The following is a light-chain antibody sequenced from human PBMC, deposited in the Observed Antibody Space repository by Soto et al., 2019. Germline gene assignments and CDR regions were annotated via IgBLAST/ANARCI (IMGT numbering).Light chain of an antibody. CDR2: EVT. V-gene: IGLV2-14*01. Sequence: QSALTQPASVSGSPGQSITISCTGTSSDVGGYDFVSWYRQYPGQAPKILIYEVTHRPSGVPDRFSGSKSGNTASLTISGLQADDEDDYYCSSYTITSSPVFGPGTKVTVL. CDR3: SSYTITSSPV. J-gene: IGLJ1*01. CDR1: SSDVGGYDF.